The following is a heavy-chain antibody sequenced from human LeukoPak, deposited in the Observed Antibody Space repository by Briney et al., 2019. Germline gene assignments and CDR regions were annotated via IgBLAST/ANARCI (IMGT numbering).Heavy chain of an antibody. J-gene: IGHJ4*02. V-gene: IGHV3-7*01. CDR2: IKQDGSEK. Sequence: GGSLRLSCAASGFTFSSYWMSWVRQAPGKGLEWVANIKQDGSEKYYVDSVKGRFTISRDNAKNSLYLQMNSLRAEDTAVYYCARDFALSDFWSGKYYFDYWGQGTPVTVSS. CDR3: ARDFALSDFWSGKYYFDY. D-gene: IGHD3-3*01. CDR1: GFTFSSYW.